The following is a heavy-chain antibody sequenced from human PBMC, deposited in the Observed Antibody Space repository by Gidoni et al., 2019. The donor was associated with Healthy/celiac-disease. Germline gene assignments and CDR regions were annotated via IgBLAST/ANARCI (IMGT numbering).Heavy chain of an antibody. V-gene: IGHV3-23*04. D-gene: IGHD3-22*01. Sequence: EVQLVESGGGLVQPGGSLRLSCAASGFTFSSYAMSWVRQAPGKGLEWVSAISGSGGSTYYADSVKGRFTISRDNSKNTLYLQMNSLRAEDTAVYYCAKDGHTYYDSSGYYGVNYYYGMDVWGQGTTVTVSS. CDR1: GFTFSSYA. CDR3: AKDGHTYYDSSGYYGVNYYYGMDV. J-gene: IGHJ6*02. CDR2: ISGSGGST.